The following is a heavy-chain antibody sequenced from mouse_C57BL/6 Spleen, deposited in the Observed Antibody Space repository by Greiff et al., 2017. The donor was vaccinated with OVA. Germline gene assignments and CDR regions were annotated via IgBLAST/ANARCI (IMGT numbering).Heavy chain of an antibody. Sequence: EVKLVESGGGLVQPGGSMKLSCAASGFTFSDAWMDWVRQSPEKGLEWVAEIRNKANNHATYYAESVKGRFTISRDDSKSSVYLQMNSLRAEDTGIYYCTRREGYGNFGGFDYWGQGTTLTVSS. D-gene: IGHD2-1*01. CDR1: GFTFSDAW. J-gene: IGHJ2*01. CDR2: IRNKANNHAT. V-gene: IGHV6-6*01. CDR3: TRREGYGNFGGFDY.